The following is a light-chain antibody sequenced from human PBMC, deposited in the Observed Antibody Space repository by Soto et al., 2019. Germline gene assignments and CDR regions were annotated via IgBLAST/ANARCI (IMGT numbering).Light chain of an antibody. Sequence: DIQMTQSPSSLSASVGDRVTITCRSSQTINSYLNWYQQRPGKAPKLLIYAASSLQSGVPSRFSGSGSVTDFTLIISSLQPEDFATYYCQQSYSAPWTFGQGSRWISN. CDR3: QQSYSAPWT. CDR1: QTINSY. CDR2: AAS. J-gene: IGKJ1*01. V-gene: IGKV1-39*01.